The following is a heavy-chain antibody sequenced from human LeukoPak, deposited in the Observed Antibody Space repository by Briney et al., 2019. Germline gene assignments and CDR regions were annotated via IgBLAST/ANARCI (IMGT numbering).Heavy chain of an antibody. J-gene: IGHJ2*01. CDR3: ARGPVGATPGWYFDL. CDR2: IYYSGST. V-gene: IGHV4-59*01. D-gene: IGHD1-26*01. Sequence: PSETLSLTCTVSGGSISSYYWSWIRQPPGKGLEWIGYIYYSGSTNYNPSLKSRATISVDTSKNQFSLKLSSVTAADTAVYYCARGPVGATPGWYFDLWGRGTLVTVSS. CDR1: GGSISSYY.